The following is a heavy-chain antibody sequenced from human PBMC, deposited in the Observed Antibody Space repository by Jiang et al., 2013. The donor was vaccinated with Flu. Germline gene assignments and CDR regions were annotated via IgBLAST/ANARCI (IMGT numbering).Heavy chain of an antibody. V-gene: IGHV1-69-2*01. CDR3: ATDQKVSDIEATGPYNYYYVAF. Sequence: GAEVKKPGATVKISCKVSGHTFTDYSMHWVQQVPGKGLEWMGLVDPEDGKPVYAERFQGRVILTADTSTDTAYMELSSLRSEDTAVYYCATDQKVSDIEATGPYNYYYVAFWGKGTTVIVSS. CDR1: GHTFTDYS. J-gene: IGHJ6*03. D-gene: IGHD5-12*01. CDR2: VDPEDGKP.